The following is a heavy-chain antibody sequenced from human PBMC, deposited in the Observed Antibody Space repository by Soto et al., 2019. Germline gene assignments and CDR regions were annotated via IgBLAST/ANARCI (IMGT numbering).Heavy chain of an antibody. CDR1: GGSISSSSYY. J-gene: IGHJ4*02. Sequence: SETLSLTCTVSGGSISSSSYYWGWIRQPPGKGLEWIGSIYYSGSTYYNPSLKSRVTISVDTSKNQFSLKLSSVTAAETAVYYCERRSRYFDYCGQGTLVPVSS. D-gene: IGHD1-20*01. CDR3: ERRSRYFDY. CDR2: IYYSGST. V-gene: IGHV4-39*01.